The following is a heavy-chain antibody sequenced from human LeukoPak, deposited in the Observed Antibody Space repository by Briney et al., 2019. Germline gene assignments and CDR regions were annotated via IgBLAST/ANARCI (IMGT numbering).Heavy chain of an antibody. V-gene: IGHV4-59*08. CDR1: GGSISSYY. CDR2: IYYSGST. CDR3: ARHEGGGGWYIIGAFDI. Sequence: PSETLSLTCTVSGGSISSYYWSWIRQPPGKGLEWIGYIYYSGSTNYNPSLKSRVTISVDTSKNQFSLKLGSVTAADTAVYYCARHEGGGGWYIIGAFDIWGQGTMVTVSS. D-gene: IGHD6-19*01. J-gene: IGHJ3*02.